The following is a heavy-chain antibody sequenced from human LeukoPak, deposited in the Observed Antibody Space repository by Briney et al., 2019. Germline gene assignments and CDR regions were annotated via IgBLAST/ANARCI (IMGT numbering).Heavy chain of an antibody. Sequence: GASVKVSCKASGGTFSSYAISWMRQAPGQGLEWMGGIIPIFGTANYAQKFQGRVTITADESTRTAYMELSSLRSEDTAVYYCARDVGITVADSFDPWGQGTLVTVSS. CDR2: IIPIFGTA. CDR3: ARDVGITVADSFDP. CDR1: GGTFSSYA. D-gene: IGHD6-13*01. J-gene: IGHJ5*02. V-gene: IGHV1-69*01.